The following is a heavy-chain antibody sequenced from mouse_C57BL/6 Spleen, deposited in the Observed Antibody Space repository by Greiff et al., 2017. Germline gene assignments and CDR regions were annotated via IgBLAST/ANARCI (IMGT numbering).Heavy chain of an antibody. D-gene: IGHD2-12*01. J-gene: IGHJ4*01. Sequence: DVKLVESGGGLVQPKGSLKLSCAASGFSFNTYAMNWVRQAPGKGLEWVARIRSKSNNYATYYADSVKDRFTISRDDSESMLYLQMNNLKTEDTAMYYCVGYSRYYAMDYWGQGTSVTVSS. CDR1: GFSFNTYA. CDR3: VGYSRYYAMDY. CDR2: IRSKSNNYAT. V-gene: IGHV10-1*01.